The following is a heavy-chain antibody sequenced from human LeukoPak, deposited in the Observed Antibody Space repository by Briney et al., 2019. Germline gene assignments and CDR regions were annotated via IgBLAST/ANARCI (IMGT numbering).Heavy chain of an antibody. Sequence: SVKVSCKASGGTFSSYAISWVRQAPGQGLEWMGGIIPIFGTANYAQKFQGRVTITTDESTSTAYMELSSLRSEDTAVYYCARGAALRDGYNGAFDIWGQGTMVTVSS. D-gene: IGHD5-24*01. CDR1: GGTFSSYA. CDR3: ARGAALRDGYNGAFDI. J-gene: IGHJ3*02. CDR2: IIPIFGTA. V-gene: IGHV1-69*05.